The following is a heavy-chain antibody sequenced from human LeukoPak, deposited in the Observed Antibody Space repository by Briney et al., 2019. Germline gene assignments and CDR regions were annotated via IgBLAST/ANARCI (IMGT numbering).Heavy chain of an antibody. D-gene: IGHD3-22*01. CDR2: INHGEST. CDR1: GGSFSGYY. Sequence: SETLSLTCAVSGGSFSGYYWYWIRQPPGKGLDWIGEINHGESTNYNPSLKSRATLSVDTAKNQFSLKLTSVTAADTAVYYCARGRTYYYDTSGYYPSIYYGMDVWGQGTTVIFSS. CDR3: ARGRTYYYDTSGYYPSIYYGMDV. V-gene: IGHV4-34*01. J-gene: IGHJ6*02.